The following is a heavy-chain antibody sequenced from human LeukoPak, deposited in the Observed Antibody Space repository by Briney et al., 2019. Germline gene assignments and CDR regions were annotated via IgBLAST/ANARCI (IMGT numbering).Heavy chain of an antibody. V-gene: IGHV3-66*01. CDR1: GFTVSSNY. CDR3: ARDQGGYYYYLLY. D-gene: IGHD3-22*01. J-gene: IGHJ4*02. CDR2: IYSGGST. Sequence: PGGSLRLSCAASGFTVSSNYMSWVRQAPGQGLEWVSVIYSGGSTYYANSVKGRFTISRDNSKNTLYLQMNGLRAEDTAVYYCARDQGGYYYYLLYWGQGTLVTVSS.